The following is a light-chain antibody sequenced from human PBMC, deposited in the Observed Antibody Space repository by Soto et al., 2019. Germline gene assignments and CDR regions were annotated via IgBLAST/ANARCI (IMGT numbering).Light chain of an antibody. CDR3: QQYYNTMYT. CDR2: WAS. Sequence: DIVMTQSPDSLAVSLGERATINCKSSQSVLFSSNNKNYLAWYQQKPGQPPKQLIYWASSRVSGVPDRFSGSGSETDFTLTISSLQAEDVAVYYCQQYYNTMYTFGRGTKLEIK. CDR1: QSVLFSSNNKNY. J-gene: IGKJ2*01. V-gene: IGKV4-1*01.